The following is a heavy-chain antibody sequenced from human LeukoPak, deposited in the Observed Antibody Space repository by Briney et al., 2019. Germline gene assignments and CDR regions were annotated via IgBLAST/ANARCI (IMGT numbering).Heavy chain of an antibody. Sequence: GGSLGLSCAASGFTFSSYAMSWVRQAPGKGLEWVSAISGSGGSTYYADSVKGRFTISRDNSKNTLYLQMDSLRAEDKAVYYCAKVRTPHREQITYYDFWSGYYPSYYYYYYMDVWGKGTTVTVSS. CDR3: AKVRTPHREQITYYDFWSGYYPSYYYYYYMDV. CDR2: ISGSGGST. CDR1: GFTFSSYA. J-gene: IGHJ6*03. D-gene: IGHD3-3*01. V-gene: IGHV3-23*01.